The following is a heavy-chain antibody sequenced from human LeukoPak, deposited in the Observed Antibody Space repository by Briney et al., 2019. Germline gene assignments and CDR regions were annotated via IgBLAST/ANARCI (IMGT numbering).Heavy chain of an antibody. CDR1: GYTLTELS. Sequence: ASVKVSCKVSGYTLTELSMHWVRQAPGKGLEWMGGFDPEDGETIYAQKFQGRVTMTEDTSTDTAYMELSSLRPEGTAVYYCATDRRGGYYDSSGYCDYWGQGTLVTVSS. CDR3: ATDRRGGYYDSSGYCDY. V-gene: IGHV1-24*01. D-gene: IGHD3-22*01. J-gene: IGHJ4*02. CDR2: FDPEDGET.